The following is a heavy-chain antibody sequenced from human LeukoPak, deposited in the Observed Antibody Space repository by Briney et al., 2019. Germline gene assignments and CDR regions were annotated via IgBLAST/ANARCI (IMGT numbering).Heavy chain of an antibody. CDR1: GFTLSSYA. Sequence: GGSLRLSCAASGFTLSSYAMSWVRQAPGKGLEWVSAISGSGGSTYYAGSVKGRFTISRDNSKNTLHLQMNSLRVEDTAIYYCAKDGRGLPDSWGQGTLVTVSS. J-gene: IGHJ5*01. V-gene: IGHV3-23*01. CDR2: ISGSGGST. CDR3: AKDGRGLPDS. D-gene: IGHD3/OR15-3a*01.